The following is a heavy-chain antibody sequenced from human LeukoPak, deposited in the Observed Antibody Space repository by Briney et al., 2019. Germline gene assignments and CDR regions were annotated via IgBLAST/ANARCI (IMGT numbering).Heavy chain of an antibody. CDR1: GYTFTSYG. CDR3: ARWYPKAVAGFDY. V-gene: IGHV1-18*01. J-gene: IGHJ4*02. Sequence: ASVKVSCKASGYTFTSYGISWVRQAPGQGLEWMGWISAYNGNTNYAQKLQGRVTMTTDTSTSTAYTELRSLRSDDTAVYYCARWYPKAVAGFDYWGQGTLVTVSS. CDR2: ISAYNGNT. D-gene: IGHD6-19*01.